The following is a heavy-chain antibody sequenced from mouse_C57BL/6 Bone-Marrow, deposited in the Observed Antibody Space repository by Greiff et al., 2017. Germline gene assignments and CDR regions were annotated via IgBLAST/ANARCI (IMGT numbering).Heavy chain of an antibody. J-gene: IGHJ1*03. D-gene: IGHD1-1*01. CDR3: ARRSYDWYFDV. CDR1: GFTFSDYG. V-gene: IGHV5-15*04. Sequence: EVMLVESGGGLVQPGGSLKLSCAASGFTFSDYGMAWVRQAPRKGPVWVAFISNLAYSIYYADTVTGRFTISKENAKNTLYLEMSSLRAEDTAMYYCARRSYDWYFDVWGTGTTVTVSS. CDR2: ISNLAYSI.